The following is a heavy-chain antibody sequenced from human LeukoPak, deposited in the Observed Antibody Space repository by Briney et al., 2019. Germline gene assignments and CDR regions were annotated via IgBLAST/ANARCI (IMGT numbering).Heavy chain of an antibody. CDR3: ARIAVAGTDNLYFDY. Sequence: GASVKVSCKASGYTFTSYDINWVRQATGQGLEWMGIINPSGGSTSYAQKFQGRVTMTRDTSTSTVYMELSSLRSEDTAVYYCARIAVAGTDNLYFDYWGQGTLVTVSS. CDR2: INPSGGST. CDR1: GYTFTSYD. J-gene: IGHJ4*02. D-gene: IGHD6-19*01. V-gene: IGHV1-46*01.